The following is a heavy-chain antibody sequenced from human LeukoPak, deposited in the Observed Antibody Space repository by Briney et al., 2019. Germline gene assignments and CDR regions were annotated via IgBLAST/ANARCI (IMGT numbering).Heavy chain of an antibody. CDR3: AKSGLNRFDY. CDR2: IYSGGST. D-gene: IGHD2-15*01. Sequence: GGSLRLSCAASGFTFSSYAIHWVRQAPGKGLEWVSVIYSGGSTYYADSVKGRFTISRDNSKNTLYLQMNSLRAEDTAVYYCAKSGLNRFDYWGQGTLVTVSS. V-gene: IGHV3-23*03. CDR1: GFTFSSYA. J-gene: IGHJ4*02.